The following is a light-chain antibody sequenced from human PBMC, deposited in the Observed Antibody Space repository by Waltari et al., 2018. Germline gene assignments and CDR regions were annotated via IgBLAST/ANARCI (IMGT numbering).Light chain of an antibody. CDR2: AAS. Sequence: AIQMTQSPSSLSASVGDRVTITCRASQGIRNDLGWYQQKPGKAPKLLIYAASSLQSGVPSRFSGSGSGTDFTLTISSLQPEDFAVYYCQQYNNWPPITFGQGTRLEIK. CDR1: QGIRND. CDR3: QQYNNWPPIT. V-gene: IGKV1-6*01. J-gene: IGKJ5*01.